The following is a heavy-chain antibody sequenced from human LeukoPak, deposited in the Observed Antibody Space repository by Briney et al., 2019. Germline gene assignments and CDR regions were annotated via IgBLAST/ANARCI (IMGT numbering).Heavy chain of an antibody. CDR1: GFTFSTYW. CDR3: AKDNKRYSCDY. V-gene: IGHV3-7*01. Sequence: GGSLRLSCAASGFTFSTYWMTWVRQAPGKGLEWVANIQQDGTKGYYVDSLKGRFTISRDSSKNTLSLQMNSLRVEDTAVYYCAKDNKRYSCDYWGQGTLVTVSS. J-gene: IGHJ4*02. D-gene: IGHD5-18*01. CDR2: IQQDGTKG.